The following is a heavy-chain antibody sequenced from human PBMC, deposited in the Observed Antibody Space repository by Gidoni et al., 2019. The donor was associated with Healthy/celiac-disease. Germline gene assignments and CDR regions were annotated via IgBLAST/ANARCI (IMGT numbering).Heavy chain of an antibody. CDR3: AKCPSLVFYYYMDV. CDR1: GFTFSNYA. CDR2: ISGSGGST. Sequence: SCAASGFTFSNYAMSWVRQAPGKGLEWVSAISGSGGSTYYADSVKGRFTISRDNSKNTLYLQMNSLRAEDTPIYYCAKCPSLVFYYYMDVWGKGTTVTVSS. J-gene: IGHJ6*03. V-gene: IGHV3-23*01.